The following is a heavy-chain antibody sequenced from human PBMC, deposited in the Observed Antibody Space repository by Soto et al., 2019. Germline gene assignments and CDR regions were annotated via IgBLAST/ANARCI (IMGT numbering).Heavy chain of an antibody. Sequence: PGGSLRLSCAASGFTFSSYAMSWVRQAPGKGLEWVSAISGSGGSTYYADSVKGRFTISRDNSKNTLYLQMNSLRAEDTAVYYCAKGNNIVVVTAIPIDYWGQGTLVTVSS. J-gene: IGHJ4*02. CDR3: AKGNNIVVVTAIPIDY. CDR1: GFTFSSYA. V-gene: IGHV3-23*01. CDR2: ISGSGGST. D-gene: IGHD2-21*02.